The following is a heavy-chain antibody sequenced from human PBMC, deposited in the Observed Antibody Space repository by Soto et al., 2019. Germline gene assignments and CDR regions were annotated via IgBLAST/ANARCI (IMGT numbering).Heavy chain of an antibody. CDR2: ISGSGGST. CDR3: AKVSQQWLRRPGITEDDY. D-gene: IGHD6-19*01. Sequence: GGSLRLSCAASGFTFGSYAMSWVRQAPGKGLEWVSAISGSGGSTYYADSVKGRFTIPRDNSKNTLYLQMNSLRAEDTAVYYCAKVSQQWLRRPGITEDDYWGQGTLVTVSS. V-gene: IGHV3-23*01. J-gene: IGHJ4*02. CDR1: GFTFGSYA.